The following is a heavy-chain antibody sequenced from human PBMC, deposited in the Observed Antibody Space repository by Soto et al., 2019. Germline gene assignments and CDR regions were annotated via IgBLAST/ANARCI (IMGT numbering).Heavy chain of an antibody. V-gene: IGHV1-18*01. J-gene: IGHJ5*02. D-gene: IGHD5-12*01. CDR3: ARVEGYIVATINWFDP. Sequence: GASVKVSCKASGYTFTSYGISWVRQAPGQGLEWMGWISAYNGNTNYAQKLQGRVTMTTDTSTSTAYMELRSLRSDDTAVYYCARVEGYIVATINWFDPWGQGTLVTVSS. CDR2: ISAYNGNT. CDR1: GYTFTSYG.